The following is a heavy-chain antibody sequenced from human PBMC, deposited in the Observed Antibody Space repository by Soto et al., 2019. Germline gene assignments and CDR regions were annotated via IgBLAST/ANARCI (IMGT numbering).Heavy chain of an antibody. CDR3: ARDLAAAAY. J-gene: IGHJ4*02. D-gene: IGHD6-13*01. CDR1: GYIFTNYY. CDR2: INPLPTSGST. Sequence: GASVMVSCKASGYIFTNYYIHWVRQAPGQGLEWMAIINPLPTSGSTNYAQKFQGRVTVTRDTSTSTVYLELSSLRSDDTAVYYCARDLAAAAYWGQGTLVTVSS. V-gene: IGHV1-46*01.